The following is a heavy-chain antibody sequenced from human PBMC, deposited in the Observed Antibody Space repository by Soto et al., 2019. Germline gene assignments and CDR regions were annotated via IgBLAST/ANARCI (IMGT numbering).Heavy chain of an antibody. CDR3: ATGPVGSSWYSGLLDF. Sequence: QVQLVQSGAEVKKLGASVKVSCKVSGYTLTELSMHWVRQAPGKGLEWMGGFDLEDGATIYAQKFQGRVTMTEDTSTDTAFMELTSLRSEDTAVYYCATGPVGSSWYSGLLDFWGQGTLVTVSS. CDR2: FDLEDGAT. D-gene: IGHD6-13*01. CDR1: GYTLTELS. J-gene: IGHJ4*02. V-gene: IGHV1-24*01.